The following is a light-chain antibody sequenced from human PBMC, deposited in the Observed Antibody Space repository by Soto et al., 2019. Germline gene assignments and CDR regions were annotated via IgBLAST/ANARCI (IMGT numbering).Light chain of an antibody. Sequence: QTVVTQEPSFSVSPGGTVTITCGWSSGSVSTSYYPSWYQQTPGQAPRTLICTTNTRYSGVPDRFSGSILGNTAALTITGALATDASVSSCNLHVGRGIWVFGGGNQLTVL. J-gene: IGLJ3*02. CDR3: NLHVGRGIWV. CDR2: TTN. CDR1: SGSVSTSYY. V-gene: IGLV8-61*01.